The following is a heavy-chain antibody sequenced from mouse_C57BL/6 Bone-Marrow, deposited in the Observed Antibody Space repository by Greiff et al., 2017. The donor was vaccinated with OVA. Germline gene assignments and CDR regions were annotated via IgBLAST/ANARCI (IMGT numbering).Heavy chain of an antibody. J-gene: IGHJ3*01. V-gene: IGHV1-15*01. Sequence: QVHVKQSGAELVRPGASVTLSCKASGYTFTDYEMHWVKQTPVHGLEWIGAIDPETGGTAYNQKFKGKAILTADKSSRTAYMELRSLTSDASADYCCTRDSWFAYWGQGTLVTVSA. CDR1: GYTFTDYE. CDR2: IDPETGGT. CDR3: TRDSWFAY.